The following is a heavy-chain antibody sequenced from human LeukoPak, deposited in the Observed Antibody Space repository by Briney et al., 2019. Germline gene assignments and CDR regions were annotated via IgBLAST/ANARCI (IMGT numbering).Heavy chain of an antibody. Sequence: ASVKVSCKASGYSFTSYAMNWVRQAPGQGLEWMGWINTNTGNPTYAQGFTGRFVFSLDTSVSTAYLQISSLKTEDTAFYYCARAPTYYSNHDASWFDPWGQGTLVTVSS. CDR2: INTNTGNP. J-gene: IGHJ5*02. D-gene: IGHD4-11*01. V-gene: IGHV7-4-1*02. CDR1: GYSFTSYA. CDR3: ARAPTYYSNHDASWFDP.